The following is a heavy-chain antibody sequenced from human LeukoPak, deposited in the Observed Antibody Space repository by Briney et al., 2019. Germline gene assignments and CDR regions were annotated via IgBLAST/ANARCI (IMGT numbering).Heavy chain of an antibody. CDR2: IIPISGTA. CDR1: GGTFSSYA. V-gene: IGHV1-69*05. J-gene: IGHJ6*03. Sequence: ASVKVSCKASGGTFSSYAISWVRQAPGQGLEWMGRIIPISGTANYAQKFQGRVTITTDESTSTAYMELSSLRSEDTAVYYCARGEVDTAMAPYYYYMDVWGKGTTVTVSS. D-gene: IGHD5-18*01. CDR3: ARGEVDTAMAPYYYYMDV.